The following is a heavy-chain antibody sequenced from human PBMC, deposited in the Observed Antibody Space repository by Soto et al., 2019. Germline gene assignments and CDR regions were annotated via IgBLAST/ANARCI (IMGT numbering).Heavy chain of an antibody. V-gene: IGHV3-23*01. CDR3: AKQRAGYGSGSDTYYFDF. CDR1: GFTFNTYA. D-gene: IGHD3-10*01. J-gene: IGHJ4*01. Sequence: EVQLLESGGGLVQPGGSLRLSCSTSGFTFNTYAMNWVRQAPGKGLELVSALSGSGGTTYYADSVRGRFTISRDNSKNTLFLQMNSLRAEDTALYYCAKQRAGYGSGSDTYYFDFWGHGTLVTVSS. CDR2: LSGSGGTT.